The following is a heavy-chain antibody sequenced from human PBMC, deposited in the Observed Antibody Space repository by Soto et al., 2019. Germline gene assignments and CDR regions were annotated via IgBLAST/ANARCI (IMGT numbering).Heavy chain of an antibody. Sequence: EVQLVESGGGLVKPGGSLRLSCAASGFTFSSYSMNWVRQAPGKGLEWVSSISSSSSYIYYADSVKGRFTISRDNAKNSLYLQMNSLRAEDTAVYYCARDGALTIFGVYYYYGMDVWVQGTTVTVSS. V-gene: IGHV3-21*01. J-gene: IGHJ6*02. CDR1: GFTFSSYS. D-gene: IGHD3-3*01. CDR2: ISSSSSYI. CDR3: ARDGALTIFGVYYYYGMDV.